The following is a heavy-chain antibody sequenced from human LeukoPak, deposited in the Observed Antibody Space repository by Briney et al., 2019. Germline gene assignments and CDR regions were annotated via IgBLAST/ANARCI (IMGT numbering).Heavy chain of an antibody. D-gene: IGHD6-13*01. Sequence: AGGSLRLSCAAWGFTFDDYAMHWVRHAPGKGLEWVSGISWNCGSIGYAVSVKGRFTISRDNAKNSLYLQMNSLRAEDMALYYCAKSHRIAAAGDAFDIWGQGTMLTVSS. CDR1: GFTFDDYA. CDR3: AKSHRIAAAGDAFDI. CDR2: ISWNCGSI. V-gene: IGHV3-9*03. J-gene: IGHJ3*02.